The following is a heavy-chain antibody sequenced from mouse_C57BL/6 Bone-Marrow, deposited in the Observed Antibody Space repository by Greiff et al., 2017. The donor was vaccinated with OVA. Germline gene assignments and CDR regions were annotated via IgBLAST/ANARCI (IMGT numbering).Heavy chain of an antibody. Sequence: EVKLVESEGGLVQPGSSMKLSCTASGFTFSDYYMAWVRQVPEKGLEWVANINSDGSSTYYLDSLKSRFIISRDNAKNILYLQMSSLKSEDTATYYCARDGGLRRAMDYWGQGTSVTVSS. CDR1: GFTFSDYY. J-gene: IGHJ4*01. V-gene: IGHV5-16*01. CDR2: INSDGSST. CDR3: ARDGGLRRAMDY. D-gene: IGHD2-4*01.